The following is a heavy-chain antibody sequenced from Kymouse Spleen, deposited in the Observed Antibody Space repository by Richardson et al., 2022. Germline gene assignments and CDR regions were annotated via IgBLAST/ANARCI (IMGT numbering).Heavy chain of an antibody. V-gene: IGHV4-39*01. CDR3: AKGASSQTSSFDY. Sequence: QLQLQESGPGLVKPSETLSLTCTVSGGSISSSSYYWGWIRQPPGKGLEWIGSIYYSGSTYYNPSLKSRVTISVDTSKNQFSLKLSSVTAADTAVYYCAKGASSQTSSFDYWGQGTLVTVSS. D-gene: IGHD6-13*01. CDR2: IYYSGST. J-gene: IGHJ4*02. CDR1: GGSISSSSYY.